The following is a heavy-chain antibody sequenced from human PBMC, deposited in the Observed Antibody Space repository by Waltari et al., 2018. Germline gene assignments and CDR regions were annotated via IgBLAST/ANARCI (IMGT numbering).Heavy chain of an antibody. D-gene: IGHD6-13*01. V-gene: IGHV3-53*01. CDR2: IYSGGST. CDR1: GFTVSSNY. CDR3: ARANIAAAGLNWFDP. J-gene: IGHJ5*02. Sequence: EVQLVESGGGLIQPGGSLRLSCAASGFTVSSNYMSWVRQPPGKGLEWVSVIYSGGSTYYADSVKGRFTISRDNSKNTLYLQMNSLRAEDTAVYYCARANIAAAGLNWFDPWGQGTLVTVSS.